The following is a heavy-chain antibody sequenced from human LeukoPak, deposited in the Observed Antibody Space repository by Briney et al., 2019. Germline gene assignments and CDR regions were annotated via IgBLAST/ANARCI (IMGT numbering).Heavy chain of an antibody. V-gene: IGHV4-61*01. CDR2: VYHSGST. D-gene: IGHD2-15*01. Sequence: SETLSLTCTVSGGSLRSTYYWSWIRQPPGKGPEWIGYVYHSGSTNYNPSLKSRVTISIDTSKNQFSLKLNSVTAADTAVYYCAREYCGGSACYSAYWGQGTLVTVSS. CDR3: AREYCGGSACYSAY. J-gene: IGHJ4*02. CDR1: GGSLRSTYY.